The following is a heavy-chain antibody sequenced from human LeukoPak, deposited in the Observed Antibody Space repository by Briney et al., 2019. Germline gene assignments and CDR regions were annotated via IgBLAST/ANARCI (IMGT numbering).Heavy chain of an antibody. CDR2: IYPGDSDT. CDR3: ARHLRGSRYFDY. J-gene: IGHJ4*02. D-gene: IGHD1-26*01. V-gene: IGHV5-51*01. Sequence: PGESQKISFKGSGXSFTTYCIGWVRQMPGKGLEWMGIIYPGDSDTRYSPSFQGQVTISADKSISTAYLQWSSLKASDTAMYYCARHLRGSRYFDYWGQGTLVTVSS. CDR1: GXSFTTYC.